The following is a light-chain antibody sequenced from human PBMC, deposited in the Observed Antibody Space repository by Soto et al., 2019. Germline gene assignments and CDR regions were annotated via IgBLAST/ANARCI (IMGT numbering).Light chain of an antibody. CDR3: SAYTSRSTLV. CDR1: SRDIGAYNL. CDR2: EVR. V-gene: IGLV2-14*01. Sequence: QSVLTQPASVSGSPGQSITISCSGTSRDIGAYNLVSWYQQPPGKAPKLLIYEVRNRPSGISYRFSGSKSGTTASLTISSLLPEDEAGYYCSAYTSRSTLVFGGGTKVTVL. J-gene: IGLJ2*01.